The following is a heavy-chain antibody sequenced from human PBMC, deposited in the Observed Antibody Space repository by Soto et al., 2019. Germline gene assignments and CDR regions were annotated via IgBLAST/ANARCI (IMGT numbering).Heavy chain of an antibody. D-gene: IGHD2-15*01. Sequence: QITLKESGPTLVKPTQTLTLTCTFSGFSLSTSGVGVGWIRQPPGKALEWLAVIYWADDKGYSPSLKNRLTITKDPYKNHSVPTMTNMDPVDTATYYCAHTVGLVVVTSEDEYFQHWGQGTQVTASS. CDR3: AHTVGLVVVTSEDEYFQH. CDR2: IYWADDK. V-gene: IGHV2-5*02. CDR1: GFSLSTSGVG. J-gene: IGHJ1*01.